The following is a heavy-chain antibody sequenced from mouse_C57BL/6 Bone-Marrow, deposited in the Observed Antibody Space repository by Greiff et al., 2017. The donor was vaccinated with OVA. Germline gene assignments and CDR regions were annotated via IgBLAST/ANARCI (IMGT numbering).Heavy chain of an antibody. CDR1: GYTFTEYT. J-gene: IGHJ4*01. Sequence: QVQLQQSGAELMKPGASVKLSCKASGYTFTEYTIHWVKQRSGQGLEWIGWFYPGSGSIKYNEKFKDKATLTADKSSSTVYIELSRLTSDDSAVYCCARPDHGYYAMDYWGQGTSVTVSS. V-gene: IGHV1-62-2*01. CDR3: ARPDHGYYAMDY. CDR2: FYPGSGSI.